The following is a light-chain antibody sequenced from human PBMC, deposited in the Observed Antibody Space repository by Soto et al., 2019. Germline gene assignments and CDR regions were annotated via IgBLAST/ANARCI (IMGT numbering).Light chain of an antibody. CDR3: QQYYSTPLT. CDR1: QSVLYSSNNKNY. Sequence: DIVMTQSPDSLVVSLGERATINCKSSQSVLYSSNNKNYLAWYQQKPGQPPKLLIYWASTRVSAVPDRFRGSGSGTDFTLTISSLQAEDVALYNCQQYYSTPLTFGGGTKVEIK. CDR2: WAS. V-gene: IGKV4-1*01. J-gene: IGKJ4*01.